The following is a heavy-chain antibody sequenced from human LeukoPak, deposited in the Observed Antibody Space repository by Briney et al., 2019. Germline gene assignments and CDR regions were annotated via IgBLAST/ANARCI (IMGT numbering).Heavy chain of an antibody. J-gene: IGHJ4*02. Sequence: GGSLRLSCATSGFTFSNYGMHWVRQAPGKGLEWVAVISYDGSNKYYADSVKGRFTISRDNSKNTPYLQMNSLRPEDAAVYYCANLPLWGQGTLVTVSS. CDR2: ISYDGSNK. CDR3: ANLPL. CDR1: GFTFSNYG. V-gene: IGHV3-30*18.